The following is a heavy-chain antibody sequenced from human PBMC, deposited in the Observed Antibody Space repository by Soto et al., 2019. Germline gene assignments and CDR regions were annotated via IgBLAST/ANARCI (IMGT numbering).Heavy chain of an antibody. CDR2: TNQDGSEK. Sequence: EDQLVESGGGLVQPGGSLRLTCAVSGFSFRSDWMNWVRQAPGKGLEWVAHTNQDGSEKYYLDSVKGRFTIFRDNAKNSLYLQMNSLGAEDTVVYYCSGGVGDAIWGQGTLVTVSS. J-gene: IGHJ4*02. CDR3: SGGVGDAI. CDR1: GFSFRSDW. V-gene: IGHV3-7*04. D-gene: IGHD1-26*01.